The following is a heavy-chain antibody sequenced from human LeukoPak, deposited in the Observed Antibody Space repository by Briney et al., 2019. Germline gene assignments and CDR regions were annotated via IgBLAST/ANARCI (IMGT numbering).Heavy chain of an antibody. CDR3: ARSTYYYDSSGYYSSFDY. Sequence: KTSETLSLTCTVSGGSISSGGYYWSWIRQHPGKGLEWIGYIHYSGSTYYNPSLKSRVTISVDTSKNQFSLKLSSVTAADTAVYYCARSTYYYDSSGYYSSFDYWGQGTLVTVSS. J-gene: IGHJ4*02. CDR1: GGSISSGGYY. D-gene: IGHD3-22*01. CDR2: IHYSGST. V-gene: IGHV4-31*03.